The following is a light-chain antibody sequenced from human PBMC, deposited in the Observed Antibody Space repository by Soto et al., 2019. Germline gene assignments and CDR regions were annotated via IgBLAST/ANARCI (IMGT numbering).Light chain of an antibody. V-gene: IGLV2-14*03. Sequence: QSVLTQPASVSGSPGQSITISCTGTSNDVGGYNYVSWFQQHPGKAPKLLISDVTNRPSGISNRFSGSKSGNTASLTISGLQAEDEADYYCSSYTSTSTLVLFGTGTKLTVL. J-gene: IGLJ1*01. CDR1: SNDVGGYNY. CDR3: SSYTSTSTLVL. CDR2: DVT.